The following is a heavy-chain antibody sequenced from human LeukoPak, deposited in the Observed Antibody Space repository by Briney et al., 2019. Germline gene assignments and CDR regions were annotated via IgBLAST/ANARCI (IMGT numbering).Heavy chain of an antibody. CDR1: GFTFSSYA. CDR2: ISGSGGST. CDR3: AKGGGGVLAS. D-gene: IGHD3-16*01. V-gene: IGHV3-23*01. Sequence: GGSLRLSCAASGFTFSSYAMSWVRQAPGKGLEWVSSISGSGGSTYYADSVKGRFTISRDNSRNTLFLQMNSLKADDTAVYYCAKGGGGVLASWGQGTLVTVSS. J-gene: IGHJ4*02.